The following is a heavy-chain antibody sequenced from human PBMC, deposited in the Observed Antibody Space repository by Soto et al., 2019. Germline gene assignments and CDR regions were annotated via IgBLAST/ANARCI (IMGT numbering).Heavy chain of an antibody. V-gene: IGHV3-30*18. CDR3: AKGYGGNVVTQFDP. J-gene: IGHJ5*02. CDR2: ISYDGSNK. CDR1: GFTFSSYG. Sequence: QVQLVESGGGVVQPGRSLRLSCAASGFTFSSYGMHWVRQAPGKGLEWVAVISYDGSNKYYADSVKGRFTISRDNSKNTLYLQMNSLRAEDTAVYYCAKGYGGNVVTQFDPWGQGTLVTVSS. D-gene: IGHD4-17*01.